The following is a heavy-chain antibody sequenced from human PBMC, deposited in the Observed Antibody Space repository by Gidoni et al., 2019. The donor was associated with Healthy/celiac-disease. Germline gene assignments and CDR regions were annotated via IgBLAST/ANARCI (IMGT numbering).Heavy chain of an antibody. Sequence: KKPGSSVKVSCKASGGTFSSYAISWVRQAPGQGLEWMGGISPIFGTANYAQKFQGRVTITADESTSTAYMELSSLRSEDTAVYYGARDLEAGTYGLDYWGQGTLVTVSS. V-gene: IGHV1-69*01. J-gene: IGHJ4*02. CDR3: ARDLEAGTYGLDY. CDR2: ISPIFGTA. CDR1: GGTFSSYA. D-gene: IGHD6-19*01.